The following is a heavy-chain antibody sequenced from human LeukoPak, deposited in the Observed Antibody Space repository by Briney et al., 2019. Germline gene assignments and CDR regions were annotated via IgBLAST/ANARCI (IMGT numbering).Heavy chain of an antibody. CDR2: INHSGST. CDR3: ASSDRGQRSTYVVDY. CDR1: GGSFSGYY. V-gene: IGHV4-34*01. D-gene: IGHD2-15*01. J-gene: IGHJ4*02. Sequence: SETLSLTCAVYGGSFSGYYWSWIRQPPGKGLEWIGEINHSGSTNYNPSLKSRVTISVDTSKNQFSLKLSSVTAADTAVYYCASSDRGQRSTYVVDYWGQGTLVTVSS.